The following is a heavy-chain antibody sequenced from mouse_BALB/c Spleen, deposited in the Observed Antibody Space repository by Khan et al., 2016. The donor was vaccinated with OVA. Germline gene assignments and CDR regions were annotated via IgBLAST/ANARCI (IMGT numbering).Heavy chain of an antibody. V-gene: IGHV3-2*02. J-gene: IGHJ2*01. CDR3: ARTARIKY. CDR2: ISYSGSN. Sequence: EVQLQESGPGLVKPSQSLSLTCTVTGYSITSGYGWNWIRQFPGNKLELMGYISYSGSNNYNPYLKSRISITREPSKNKYFLQLNSVTTEDTATYYCARTARIKYWGQGTTLTVSS. D-gene: IGHD1-2*01. CDR1: GYSITSGYG.